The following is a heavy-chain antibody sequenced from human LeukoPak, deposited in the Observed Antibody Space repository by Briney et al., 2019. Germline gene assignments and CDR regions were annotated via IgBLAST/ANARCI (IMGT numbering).Heavy chain of an antibody. CDR3: ACPPPGDAFDI. CDR2: IYYSGST. CDR1: GGSISSSNW. V-gene: IGHV4-61*01. J-gene: IGHJ3*02. Sequence: PSGTLSPTCAVSGGSISSSNWWSWIRQPPGKGLEWIGYIYYSGSTNYNPSLKSRVTISVDTSKNQFSLKLSSVTAADTAVYYCACPPPGDAFDIWGQGTMVTVSS. D-gene: IGHD1-14*01.